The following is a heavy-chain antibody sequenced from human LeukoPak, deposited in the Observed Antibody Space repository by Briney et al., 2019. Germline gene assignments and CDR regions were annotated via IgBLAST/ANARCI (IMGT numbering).Heavy chain of an antibody. J-gene: IGHJ4*02. CDR1: GGTFSSYA. Sequence: GASVTVSCTASGGTFSSYAISWVRQAPGQGLEWMGGIIPIFGTANYAQKFQGRVTITADESTSTAYMELSSLRSEDTAVYYCALWLEGSGYSYGYDYWGQGTLVTVSS. CDR3: ALWLEGSGYSYGYDY. V-gene: IGHV1-69*13. CDR2: IIPIFGTA. D-gene: IGHD5-18*01.